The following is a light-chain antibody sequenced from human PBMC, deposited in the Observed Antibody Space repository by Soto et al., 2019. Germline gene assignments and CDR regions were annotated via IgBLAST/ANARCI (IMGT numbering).Light chain of an antibody. CDR3: QESYSAPHFT. Sequence: DIQMTQSPSSLSASVGDRVTITCRASQSINSYLCWYQQKPGKAPRLLIYAASTLQSGVPSRFSGSGSGTEFTLTISSLRPEDFGTYYCQESYSAPHFTFGPGTKVEI. CDR1: QSINSY. V-gene: IGKV1-39*01. J-gene: IGKJ3*01. CDR2: AAS.